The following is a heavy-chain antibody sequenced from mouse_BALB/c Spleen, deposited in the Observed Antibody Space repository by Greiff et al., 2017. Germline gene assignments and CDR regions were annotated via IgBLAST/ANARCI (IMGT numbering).Heavy chain of an antibody. D-gene: IGHD1-3*01. CDR1: GYSITSGYY. Sequence: EESGPGLVKPSQSLSLTCSVTGYSITSGYYWNWIRQFPGNKLEWMGYISYDGSNNYNPSLKNRISITRDTSKNQFFLKLNSVTTEDTATYYCARSGPVAMDYWGQGTSVTVSS. J-gene: IGHJ4*01. CDR2: ISYDGSN. CDR3: ARSGPVAMDY. V-gene: IGHV3-6*02.